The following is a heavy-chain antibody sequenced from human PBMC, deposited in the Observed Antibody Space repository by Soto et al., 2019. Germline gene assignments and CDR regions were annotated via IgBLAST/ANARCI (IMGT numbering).Heavy chain of an antibody. CDR3: AKDYGYCSSTSCYNYYYYMDV. J-gene: IGHJ6*03. CDR2: ISGSGGST. Sequence: GGSLRLSCAASGFTFSSYAMSWVRQAPGKGLEWVSAISGSGGSTYYADSVKGRFTISRDNSKNTLYLQMNSLRAEDTAVYYCAKDYGYCSSTSCYNYYYYMDVWGKGTTVTVSS. D-gene: IGHD2-2*02. V-gene: IGHV3-23*01. CDR1: GFTFSSYA.